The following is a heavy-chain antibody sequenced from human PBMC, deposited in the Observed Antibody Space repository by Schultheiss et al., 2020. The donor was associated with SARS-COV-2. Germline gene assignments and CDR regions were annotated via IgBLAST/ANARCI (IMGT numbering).Heavy chain of an antibody. CDR3: ARARYFDY. CDR2: IYYSGST. D-gene: IGHD6-6*01. Sequence: SQTLSLTCTVSGGSISSSSYYWGWIRQPPGKGLEWIGYIYYSGSTNYNPSLKSRVTISVDTSKNQFSLKLSSVTAADTAVYYCARARYFDYWGQGTLVTVSS. CDR1: GGSISSSSYY. V-gene: IGHV4-61*05. J-gene: IGHJ4*02.